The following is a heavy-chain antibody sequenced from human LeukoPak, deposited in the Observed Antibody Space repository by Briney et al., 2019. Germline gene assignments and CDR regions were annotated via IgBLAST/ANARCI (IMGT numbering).Heavy chain of an antibody. Sequence: GGSLRLSCAASGFTVSSNYMSWVRQAPGKGLEWVSVIYSGGSTYYADSVKGRFTISRDNSKNTLYLQMNSLRAEDTAVYYCARDIGVGATTTFDYWGQATLVTVSS. V-gene: IGHV3-66*01. J-gene: IGHJ4*02. CDR2: IYSGGST. CDR3: ARDIGVGATTTFDY. CDR1: GFTVSSNY. D-gene: IGHD1-26*01.